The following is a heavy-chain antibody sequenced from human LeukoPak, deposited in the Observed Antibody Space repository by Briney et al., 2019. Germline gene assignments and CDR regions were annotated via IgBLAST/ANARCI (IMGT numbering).Heavy chain of an antibody. J-gene: IGHJ4*02. CDR3: AKSPCGGGCYTSDY. CDR2: ISGSGGST. D-gene: IGHD2-21*02. V-gene: IGHV3-23*01. CDR1: GFTFSSYA. Sequence: PGGSLRLSCAASGFTFSSYAMSWVRQAPGKGLEWVSAISGSGGSTYYADSVKGRFTISRDNSKNTLYLQMNSLRAEDTAVYHCAKSPCGGGCYTSDYWGQGTLVTVSS.